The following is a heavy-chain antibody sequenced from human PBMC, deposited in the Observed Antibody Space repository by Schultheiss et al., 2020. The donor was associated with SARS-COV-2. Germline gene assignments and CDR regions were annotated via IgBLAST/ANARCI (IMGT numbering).Heavy chain of an antibody. CDR2: MRRDGTNK. Sequence: GESLKISCAASGFTLSSYGIHWVRQAPGKGLQWMTLMRRDGTNKYYADSVKGRFTISRDNSKNTLYLQMNSLRVEDTAVYYCARVPTYSNYVGHHDYWGQGTLVTVSS. CDR1: GFTLSSYG. V-gene: IGHV3-30*02. D-gene: IGHD4-11*01. CDR3: ARVPTYSNYVGHHDY. J-gene: IGHJ4*02.